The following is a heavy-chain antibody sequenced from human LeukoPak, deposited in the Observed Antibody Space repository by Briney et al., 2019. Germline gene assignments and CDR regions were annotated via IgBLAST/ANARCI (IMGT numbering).Heavy chain of an antibody. D-gene: IGHD3-10*01. J-gene: IGHJ4*02. Sequence: SETLSLTCAVYGGSFSGYYWSWIRQPPGKGLEWIGEINHSGSTNYNPSLKSRVTISVDTSKNQFSLKLSSVTAADTAVYYCAGRSLSVWFGDDYWGQGTLVTVSS. CDR1: GGSFSGYY. CDR3: AGRSLSVWFGDDY. V-gene: IGHV4-34*01. CDR2: INHSGST.